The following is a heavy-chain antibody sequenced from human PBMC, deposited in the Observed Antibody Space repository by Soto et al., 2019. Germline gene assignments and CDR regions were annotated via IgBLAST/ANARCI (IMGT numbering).Heavy chain of an antibody. J-gene: IGHJ3*02. CDR2: IYHSGSI. D-gene: IGHD3-10*01. CDR1: GAPVNTDHYS. V-gene: IGHV4-30-2*01. CDR3: ARSRRVLDAFDI. Sequence: QVQLQESGSRLLKPSRTLSLTCAVSGAPVNTDHYSWAWFRQPPGGVLEWIGYIYHSGSIYYNPSLTSRVAISKDTSSNQFSLKLTSVTADDTAVYFCARSRRVLDAFDIWGPGTLVTVSS.